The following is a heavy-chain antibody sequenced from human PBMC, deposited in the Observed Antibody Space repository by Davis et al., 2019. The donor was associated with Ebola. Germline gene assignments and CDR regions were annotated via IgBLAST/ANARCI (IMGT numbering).Heavy chain of an antibody. CDR2: ISSSSDTV. Sequence: PGESLKISCAASGFTFSAYSMNWVRQPPGKGLEWISYISSSSDTVYYADSVRGRFTISRDNAKNSVYLQMTNLRDEDTAVYYCARAQTTWGQGTLVTVSS. CDR3: ARAQTT. J-gene: IGHJ4*02. V-gene: IGHV3-48*02. D-gene: IGHD1-14*01. CDR1: GFTFSAYS.